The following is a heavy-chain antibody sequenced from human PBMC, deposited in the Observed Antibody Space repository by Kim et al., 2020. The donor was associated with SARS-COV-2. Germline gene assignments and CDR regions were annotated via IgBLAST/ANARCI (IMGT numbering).Heavy chain of an antibody. CDR2: ISSSGSTI. CDR1: GFTFSSYE. V-gene: IGHV3-48*03. D-gene: IGHD4-17*01. Sequence: GGSLRLSCAASGFTFSSYEMNWVRQAPGKGLEWVSYISSSGSTIYYADSVKGRFTISRDNAKNSLYLQMNSLRAEDTAVYYCARSHYGDYVYVVDYWGQGTLVTVSS. CDR3: ARSHYGDYVYVVDY. J-gene: IGHJ4*02.